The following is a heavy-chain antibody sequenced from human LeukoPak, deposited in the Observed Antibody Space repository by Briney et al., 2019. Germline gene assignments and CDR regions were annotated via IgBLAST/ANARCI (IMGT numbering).Heavy chain of an antibody. D-gene: IGHD3-22*01. CDR3: ARGRYYDSSGSTTFDY. Sequence: GASVNVSFKSSVYTFTIYDINWVRQATGQGLEWMGWMNPNSGNTGYAQKFQGRVSMTRNTSISTAYMELSSLRSEDTAVYYCARGRYYDSSGSTTFDYWGQGPLVTVSS. CDR2: MNPNSGNT. V-gene: IGHV1-8*01. J-gene: IGHJ4*02. CDR1: VYTFTIYD.